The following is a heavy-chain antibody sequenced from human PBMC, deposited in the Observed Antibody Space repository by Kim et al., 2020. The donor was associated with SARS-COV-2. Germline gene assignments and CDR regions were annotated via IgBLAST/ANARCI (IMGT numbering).Heavy chain of an antibody. J-gene: IGHJ4*02. CDR2: ISYDGSNK. CDR1: GFTFSSYG. Sequence: GGSLRLSCAASGFTFSSYGMHWVRQAPGKGLEWVAVISYDGSNKYYADSVKGRFTISRDNSKNTLYLQMNSLRAEDTAVYYCAKGERVSGGSWRYFDYWGQGTLVTVSS. V-gene: IGHV3-30*18. D-gene: IGHD2-15*01. CDR3: AKGERVSGGSWRYFDY.